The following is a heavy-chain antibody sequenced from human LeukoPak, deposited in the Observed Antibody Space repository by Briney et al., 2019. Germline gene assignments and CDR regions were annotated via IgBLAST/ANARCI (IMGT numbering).Heavy chain of an antibody. V-gene: IGHV1-2*02. D-gene: IGHD6-6*01. J-gene: IGHJ4*02. CDR1: GYTFTGYY. CDR2: INPNSGGT. Sequence: SVKVSCKASGYTFTGYYMHWVRQAPGQGLEWMGWINPNSGGTNYAQKFQGRVTMTRDTSIGTAYMELSRLRSDDTAVYYCARAVSSSFPYFDYWGQGTLVTVSS. CDR3: ARAVSSSFPYFDY.